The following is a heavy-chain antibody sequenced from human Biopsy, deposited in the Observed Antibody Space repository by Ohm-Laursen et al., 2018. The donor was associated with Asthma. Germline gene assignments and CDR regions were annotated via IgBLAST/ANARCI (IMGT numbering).Heavy chain of an antibody. D-gene: IGHD2-2*01. CDR1: GGTFNTYV. CDR2: INSVFGTT. CDR3: AREAGSCISRTCYSLDF. J-gene: IGHJ4*02. Sequence: SSVKVSCKSLGGTFNTYVIGWVRQAPGQGLEWMGGINSVFGTTTYPQKFQDRVTITADDSTSTVYMESSSLRSEDTAVYYCAREAGSCISRTCYSLDFWGQGTLVTVSS. V-gene: IGHV1-69*01.